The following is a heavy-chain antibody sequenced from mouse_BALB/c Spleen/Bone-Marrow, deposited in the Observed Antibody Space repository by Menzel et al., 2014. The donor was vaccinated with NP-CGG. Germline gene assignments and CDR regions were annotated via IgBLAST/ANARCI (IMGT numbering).Heavy chain of an antibody. CDR2: IWAGGST. CDR1: GFSLASYG. J-gene: IGHJ4*01. Sequence: VKLVESGPGLVSPSQRLSITCTVSGFSLASYGVHWVRQPPGKGLEWLGVIWAGGSTNYNSALMSRLSISKDNSKSQVFLKMNSLQTDDTAMYYCARNYGSYAMDYWGQGTSVTVSS. CDR3: ARNYGSYAMDY. D-gene: IGHD2-1*01. V-gene: IGHV2-9*02.